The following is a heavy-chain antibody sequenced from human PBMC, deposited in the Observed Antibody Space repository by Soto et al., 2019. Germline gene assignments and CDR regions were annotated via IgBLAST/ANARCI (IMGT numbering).Heavy chain of an antibody. D-gene: IGHD2-15*01. Sequence: GGSLRLSCAASGFTFSSYAMSWVRQAPGKGLEWVSAISGSGGSTYYAESVKGRFTISRDNSKNTLYLQMNSLRAEDTAVYYCAKDGSSPQPQDGMDVWGQGTTVTVSS. V-gene: IGHV3-23*01. J-gene: IGHJ6*02. CDR1: GFTFSSYA. CDR2: ISGSGGST. CDR3: AKDGSSPQPQDGMDV.